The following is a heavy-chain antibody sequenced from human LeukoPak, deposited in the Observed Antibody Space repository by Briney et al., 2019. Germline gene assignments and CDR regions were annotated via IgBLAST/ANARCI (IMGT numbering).Heavy chain of an antibody. CDR2: ILSPGDK. V-gene: IGHV3-23*01. D-gene: IGHD6-19*01. Sequence: GALRLFCAASGFTCSYYPMTGVRQAPGKGLEWVSAILSPGDKHYADSVKGRFTISRDNSKNTLYLQMDSLRAEDTAVYYCAKRLYSSGWSAFDIWGQGTMVTVSS. CDR3: AKRLYSSGWSAFDI. CDR1: GFTCSYYP. J-gene: IGHJ3*02.